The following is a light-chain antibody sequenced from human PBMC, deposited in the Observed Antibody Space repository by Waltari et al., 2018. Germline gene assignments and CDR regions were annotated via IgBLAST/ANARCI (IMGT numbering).Light chain of an antibody. Sequence: QAALTQPRSVSGSPGQSVTISCTGTSSDIGGYNYVSWYQHHPGTVPKFMIYEVSKRPSGVSDRFSGSKSGNTASLTISGLQAEDEADYYCSSYAGSNTYIFGAGTRLTVL. CDR2: EVS. CDR1: SSDIGGYNY. V-gene: IGLV2-11*01. J-gene: IGLJ1*01. CDR3: SSYAGSNTYI.